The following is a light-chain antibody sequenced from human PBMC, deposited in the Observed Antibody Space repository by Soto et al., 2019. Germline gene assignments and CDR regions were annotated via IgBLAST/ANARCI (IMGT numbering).Light chain of an antibody. V-gene: IGLV2-14*01. J-gene: IGLJ1*01. CDR3: SSHSSSSAYYL. Sequence: QSVLTQPASVSGSPGQSITISCTGTSSDIGYYDYVSWYQHHSGKAPKLIIYEVNNRPSGVSNRFSGSKSVNTASLTISGLXAEDEADYYCSSHSSSSAYYLFGTGTKVTVL. CDR2: EVN. CDR1: SSDIGYYDY.